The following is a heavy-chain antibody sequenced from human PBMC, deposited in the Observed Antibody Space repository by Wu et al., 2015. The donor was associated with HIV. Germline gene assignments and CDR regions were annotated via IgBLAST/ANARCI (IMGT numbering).Heavy chain of an antibody. CDR3: ARGPGYMYGPDS. D-gene: IGHD5-18*01. Sequence: QVQLVQSGAEVKKPGSSVKVSCKASGGAFSSYAVSWVRQAPGQGLEWMGGTSPIIGTPKYAQNFQGRVTMITDESTSTAYVELSNLRSDDTAVYYCARGPGYMYGPDSWGQGTLVTVSS. J-gene: IGHJ4*02. CDR1: GGAFSSYA. CDR2: TSPIIGTP. V-gene: IGHV1-69*05.